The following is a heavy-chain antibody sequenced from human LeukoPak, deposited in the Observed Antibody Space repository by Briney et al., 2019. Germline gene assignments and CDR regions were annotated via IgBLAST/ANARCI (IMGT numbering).Heavy chain of an antibody. CDR2: ISSRGTIT. Sequence: GGSLRLSCVASGFTFSDYYMSWNRQAPGKGLEWVSHISSRGTITYYADSVKGRFTISRDNAKNSLCLQMNSLRAEDTAVYYCARTAYYYDSSGYDDAFDIWGQGTMVTVSS. J-gene: IGHJ3*02. D-gene: IGHD3-22*01. CDR1: GFTFSDYY. CDR3: ARTAYYYDSSGYDDAFDI. V-gene: IGHV3-11*01.